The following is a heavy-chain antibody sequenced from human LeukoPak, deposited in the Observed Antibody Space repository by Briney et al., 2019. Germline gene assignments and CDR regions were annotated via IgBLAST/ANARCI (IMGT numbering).Heavy chain of an antibody. CDR3: AKDIGSGWSFDY. CDR2: IKGNGDTT. Sequence: GGSLRLSCAASGFTFHNYAMHWVRQAPGKGLEWVSLIKGNGDTTYNADSVKGRFTISRDNSKNSLYLQVNSLRTEDTALYYCAKDIGSGWSFDYWGQGTLVTVSS. D-gene: IGHD6-19*01. V-gene: IGHV3-43*02. CDR1: GFTFHNYA. J-gene: IGHJ4*02.